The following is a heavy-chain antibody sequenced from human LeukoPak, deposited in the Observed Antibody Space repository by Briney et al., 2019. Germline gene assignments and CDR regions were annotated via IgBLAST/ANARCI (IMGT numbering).Heavy chain of an antibody. CDR2: IWYDGTNK. J-gene: IGHJ4*02. CDR3: ARAGGGYGPFGY. Sequence: GGSLRLSCAASGFTFSPYGMHWVRQAPGKGLEWVAVIWYDGTNKYYADSVKGRFTISRDNSKNTLYLQMNSLRAEDTAVYYCARAGGGYGPFGYWGQGTLVTVSS. CDR1: GFTFSPYG. D-gene: IGHD5-12*01. V-gene: IGHV3-33*01.